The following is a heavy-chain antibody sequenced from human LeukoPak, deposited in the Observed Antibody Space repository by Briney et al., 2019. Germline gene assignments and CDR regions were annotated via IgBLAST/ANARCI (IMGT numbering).Heavy chain of an antibody. CDR1: GFTFNSYS. CDR3: ARDIPEGYYYDSSGYYQFDY. Sequence: GGSLRLSCAASGFTFNSYSMNWVRQAPGKGLEWVSSISSSSSYIYYADSVKGRFTISRDNAKNSLYLQMNRLRAEDTAVYYCARDIPEGYYYDSSGYYQFDYWGQGTLVTVSS. D-gene: IGHD3-22*01. V-gene: IGHV3-21*01. J-gene: IGHJ4*02. CDR2: ISSSSSYI.